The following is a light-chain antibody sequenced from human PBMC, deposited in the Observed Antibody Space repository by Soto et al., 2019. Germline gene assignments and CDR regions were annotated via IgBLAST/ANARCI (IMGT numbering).Light chain of an antibody. V-gene: IGKV3-11*01. CDR3: QDYGTSWT. J-gene: IGKJ1*01. CDR1: QSVSRY. Sequence: EILLTQSPATLSGSPGERATLSCRASQSVSRYLAWYQQKPGQAPRLLIYDASNRATGIPARFSGSGSGTDFTLTINRLEPEDFAVYYCQDYGTSWTFGQGTKVAIK. CDR2: DAS.